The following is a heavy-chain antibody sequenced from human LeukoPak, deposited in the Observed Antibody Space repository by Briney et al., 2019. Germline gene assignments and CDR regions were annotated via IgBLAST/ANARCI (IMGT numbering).Heavy chain of an antibody. CDR3: ARGRARFDP. CDR2: MNPNSGNT. J-gene: IGHJ5*02. Sequence: GESLKISCKGSGYTFTSYDTNWVRPATGQGLEWMGWMNPNSGNTGYAQKFQGRVTITRNTSISTAYMELSSLRSEDTAVYYCARGRARFDPWGQGTLVTVSS. D-gene: IGHD3-10*01. CDR1: GYTFTSYD. V-gene: IGHV1-8*03.